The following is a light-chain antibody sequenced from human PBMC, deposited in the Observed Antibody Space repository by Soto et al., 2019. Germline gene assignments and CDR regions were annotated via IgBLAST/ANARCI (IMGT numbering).Light chain of an antibody. Sequence: EVVMTQSPATLSVSPGERATLSCRASQSVSNNLAWYQQKPGQAPRLLVYGSSSRATDIPARFSGSGSGTDFTLTISSLQSEDFAVYYCLQYNNWPPITCGQGTRLEIK. CDR1: QSVSNN. J-gene: IGKJ5*01. CDR3: LQYNNWPPIT. V-gene: IGKV3-15*01. CDR2: GSS.